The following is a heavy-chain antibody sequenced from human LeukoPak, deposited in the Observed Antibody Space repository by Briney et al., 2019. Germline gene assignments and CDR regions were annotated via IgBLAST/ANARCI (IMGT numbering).Heavy chain of an antibody. CDR2: MFYSGST. J-gene: IGHJ5*02. D-gene: IGHD1-26*01. CDR1: GDSISGGAFY. CDR3: ARQGSSPNWFDP. V-gene: IGHV4-39*01. Sequence: SETLSLTCTVSGDSISGGAFYWGWVRQSPGKGLEWIGSMFYSGSTHFNPSLGSRITMSLDTSKNQFSLRLSLMTAADTAIYYCARQGSSPNWFDPWGQGTLVTVSS.